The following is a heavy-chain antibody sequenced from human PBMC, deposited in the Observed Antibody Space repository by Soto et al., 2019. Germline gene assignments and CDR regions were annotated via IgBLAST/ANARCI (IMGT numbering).Heavy chain of an antibody. J-gene: IGHJ4*02. CDR1: SDSISSYY. V-gene: IGHV4-59*08. D-gene: IGHD1-26*01. CDR2: TDYSGNT. CDR3: ARVVGGPLYYIDY. Sequence: SETLSLTCTVSSDSISSYYWIWIRQSPGKGLEWIGYTDYSGNTNYNPSLKSRVTISGDTSKNQFSLRLSSVTAADTAVYYCARVVGGPLYYIDYWCQGTLVT.